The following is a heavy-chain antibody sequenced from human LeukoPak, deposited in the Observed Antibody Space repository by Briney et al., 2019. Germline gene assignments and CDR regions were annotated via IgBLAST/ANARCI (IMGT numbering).Heavy chain of an antibody. V-gene: IGHV4-59*01. CDR1: SASISSYY. Sequence: SETLSLTCIVSSASISSYYWSWIRQPPGKGLEWIGYIYYSGSTNYNPSLKSRVTISVDTSKNHFSLKLTSVTAADTAVYYCARHWAETTGPYAFDFWGQGTMVTVSS. CDR2: IYYSGST. CDR3: ARHWAETTGPYAFDF. D-gene: IGHD1-14*01. J-gene: IGHJ3*01.